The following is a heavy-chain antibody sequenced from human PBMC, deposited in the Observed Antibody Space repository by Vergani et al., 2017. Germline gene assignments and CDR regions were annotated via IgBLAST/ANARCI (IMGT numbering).Heavy chain of an antibody. CDR3: ARDIVVVPAAVQHDAFDI. CDR2: INPNSGGT. V-gene: IGHV1-2*02. Sequence: QVQLVQSGAEVQKPGASVKVSCKASGYTFTGYYMHWVRQAPGQGLEWIGWINPNSGGTNYAQKFQGRVTMTRDTSISTAYMELSRLRSDDTAVYYCARDIVVVPAAVQHDAFDIWGQGTMVTVSS. J-gene: IGHJ3*02. CDR1: GYTFTGYY. D-gene: IGHD2-2*01.